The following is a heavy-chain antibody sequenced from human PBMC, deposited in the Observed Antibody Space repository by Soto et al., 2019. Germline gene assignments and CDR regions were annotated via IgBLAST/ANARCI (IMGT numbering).Heavy chain of an antibody. V-gene: IGHV4-34*01. J-gene: IGHJ4*02. D-gene: IGHD5-18*01. CDR1: GGSFSDHY. Sequence: SETLSLTCAVYGGSFSDHYWVWIRQPPGGGLEWIGEINHSGSANHNPSLKSRSTTSVDRSKNQFSLRLTSVTAADTAVYYCARGRGGYTYGGLDYWGQGIVVTVSS. CDR3: ARGRGGYTYGGLDY. CDR2: INHSGSA.